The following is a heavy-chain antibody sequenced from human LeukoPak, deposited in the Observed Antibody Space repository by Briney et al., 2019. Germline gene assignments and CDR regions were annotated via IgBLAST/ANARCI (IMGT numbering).Heavy chain of an antibody. CDR2: IIPIFGTA. CDR1: GGSFSSYA. V-gene: IGHV1-69*05. CDR3: ARGLQNYGGIEGDAFDI. D-gene: IGHD2-21*01. Sequence: ASVKVSCKAFGGSFSSYAISWVRQAPGQGLEWMGGIIPIFGTANYAQKFQGRVTITTDESTSTAYMELSSLRSEDTAVYYCARGLQNYGGIEGDAFDIWGQGTMVTVSS. J-gene: IGHJ3*02.